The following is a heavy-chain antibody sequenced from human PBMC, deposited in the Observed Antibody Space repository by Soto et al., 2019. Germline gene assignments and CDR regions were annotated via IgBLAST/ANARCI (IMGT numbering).Heavy chain of an antibody. CDR2: IYYTGGT. J-gene: IGHJ1*01. CDR1: GYSISTRSNY. Sequence: SETLSLTCTVSGYSISTRSNYWAWIRQPPGKGLEWIGSIYYTGGTYYNPSLKSRVTLFLDTSKNQFSLNLSSVTAADTAVYYCAREGPPIRAHNPPEYFQHWGQGTPVTVSS. V-gene: IGHV4-39*02. CDR3: AREGPPIRAHNPPEYFQH.